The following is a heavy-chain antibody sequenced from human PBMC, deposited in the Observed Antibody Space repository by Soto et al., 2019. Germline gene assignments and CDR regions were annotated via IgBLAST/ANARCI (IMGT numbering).Heavy chain of an antibody. V-gene: IGHV1-2*02. Sequence: ASGKGSCKASGYTFSGYYIHWGRQAPGQGLEWMGWINPNSGGTNYAQKFQGRVTMTRDTSISTAYMELSRLRSDDTAVYYCATLAVAGLDYFDYWGQGTLVTVSS. CDR2: INPNSGGT. J-gene: IGHJ4*02. D-gene: IGHD6-19*01. CDR1: GYTFSGYY. CDR3: ATLAVAGLDYFDY.